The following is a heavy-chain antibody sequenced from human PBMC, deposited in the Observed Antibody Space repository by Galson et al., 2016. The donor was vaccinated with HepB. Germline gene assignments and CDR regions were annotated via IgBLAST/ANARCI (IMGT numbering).Heavy chain of an antibody. CDR3: ARGGHHFYNSTTYFFRDHYYAMDV. V-gene: IGHV3-66*01. CDR1: GFAISTNY. Sequence: SLRLSCAASGFAISTNYMTWVRQPPGKGLEWVSVIYSGGSIYTADSVKDRFTISRGSSKNTLYLQMNGLRAEDTAVYYCARGGHHFYNSTTYFFRDHYYAMDVWGQGTTVTVSS. D-gene: IGHD2/OR15-2a*01. CDR2: IYSGGSI. J-gene: IGHJ6*02.